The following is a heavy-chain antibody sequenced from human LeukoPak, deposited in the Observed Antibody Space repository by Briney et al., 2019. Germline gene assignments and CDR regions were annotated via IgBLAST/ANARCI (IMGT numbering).Heavy chain of an antibody. J-gene: IGHJ4*02. CDR3: ARGPSYSDTTGYFVY. Sequence: SETLSLTCAVSGGPFSGYYWSWIRQPPGKGLEWIGEINHFGSTNYNPSLKSRVTVSVDMSKNQFSLEVNSVTAADTAIYYCARGPSYSDTTGYFVYWGQGTLVTVSS. V-gene: IGHV4-34*01. CDR2: INHFGST. CDR1: GGPFSGYY. D-gene: IGHD3-22*01.